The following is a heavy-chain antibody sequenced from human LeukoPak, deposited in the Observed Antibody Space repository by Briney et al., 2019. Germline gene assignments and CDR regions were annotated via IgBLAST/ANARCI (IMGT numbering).Heavy chain of an antibody. J-gene: IGHJ4*02. CDR1: GGSISSGGYY. D-gene: IGHD3-22*01. CDR2: IYHSGNT. V-gene: IGHV4-30-2*01. CDR3: ARGYYDSSGYNY. Sequence: PSETLSLTCTVSGGSISSGGYYWSWIRQPPGKGLEWIGYIYHSGNTYYNPSLKSRVTISVDRSKNQFSLKLSSVTAADTAVYYCARGYYDSSGYNYWGQGTLVTVSS.